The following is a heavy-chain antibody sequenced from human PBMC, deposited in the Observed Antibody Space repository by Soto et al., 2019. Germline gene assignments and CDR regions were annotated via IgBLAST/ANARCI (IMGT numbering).Heavy chain of an antibody. V-gene: IGHV3-53*01. CDR1: GFTVSTRY. J-gene: IGHJ4*02. Sequence: GGSLRLSCAASGFTVSTRYMIWVRQAPGKGLEWVSVIYSGGTTYYADSVKGRFTISRDNSKNTLYLQMNSLRVEDTAVYYCAREGYSSGWSGFDYWGQGTLVTVSS. CDR3: AREGYSSGWSGFDY. CDR2: IYSGGTT. D-gene: IGHD6-19*01.